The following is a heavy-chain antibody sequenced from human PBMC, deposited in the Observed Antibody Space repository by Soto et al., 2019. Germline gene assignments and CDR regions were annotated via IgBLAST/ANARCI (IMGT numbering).Heavy chain of an antibody. CDR2: MNPNSGNT. D-gene: IGHD4-4*01. J-gene: IGHJ4*02. V-gene: IGHV1-8*01. CDR1: EYTFTMYD. Sequence: QVQLVQSGAEVKKPGASVKVSCKASEYTFTMYDINWVRQTTGQGLEWMGWMNPNSGNTGYAQEFQGRVTMTSDTSTSTAYMELSSLVSEDTAVYYCAGGQRNYGFDYWGQGTLVTVSS. CDR3: AGGQRNYGFDY.